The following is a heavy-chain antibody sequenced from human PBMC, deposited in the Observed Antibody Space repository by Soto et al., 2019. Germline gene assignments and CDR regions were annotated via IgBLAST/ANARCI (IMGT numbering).Heavy chain of an antibody. CDR1: GFTFSSYG. CDR3: AKDGLMTGYYYYYYGMDV. D-gene: IGHD3-9*01. CDR2: ISYDGSNK. J-gene: IGHJ6*02. V-gene: IGHV3-30*18. Sequence: RGSLRLSCAASGFTFSSYGMHWVRQAPGKGLEWVAVISYDGSNKYYADSVKGRFTISRDNSKNTLYLQMNSLRAEDTAVYYCAKDGLMTGYYYYYYGMDVWGQGTTVTVSS.